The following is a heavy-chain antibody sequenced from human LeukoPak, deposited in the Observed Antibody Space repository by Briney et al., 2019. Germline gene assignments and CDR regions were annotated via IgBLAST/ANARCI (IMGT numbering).Heavy chain of an antibody. CDR3: AKEKAGSGSYYVDY. Sequence: GGSLRLSCAASGFTFSSYAMSWVRQAPGKGLEWVSAVRETGASTFYADSVKGRFTIPRDNSENTLYLQMNSLRAEDTAIYYCAKEKAGSGSYYVDYWGQGTLVTVSS. CDR2: VRETGAST. V-gene: IGHV3-23*01. D-gene: IGHD3-10*01. CDR1: GFTFSSYA. J-gene: IGHJ4*02.